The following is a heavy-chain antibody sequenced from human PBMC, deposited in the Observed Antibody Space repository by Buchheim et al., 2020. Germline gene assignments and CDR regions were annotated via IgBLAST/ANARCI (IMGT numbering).Heavy chain of an antibody. J-gene: IGHJ4*02. V-gene: IGHV3-30*18. CDR1: GFTFSSYG. D-gene: IGHD2-8*01. CDR2: ISYDGSNK. CDR3: AKGGVYYLFDY. Sequence: QVQLVESGGGVVQPGRSLRLSCAASGFTFSSYGMHWVRQAPGKGLEWVAVISYDGSNKYYADSVKGRFTISRDSSKNTLYLQMNSLRAEDTAVYYCAKGGVYYLFDYWGQGTL.